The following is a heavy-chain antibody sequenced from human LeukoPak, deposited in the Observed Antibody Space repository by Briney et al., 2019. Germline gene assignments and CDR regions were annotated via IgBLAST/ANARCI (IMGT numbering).Heavy chain of an antibody. CDR1: GYTLTELS. CDR2: INPSGGST. J-gene: IGHJ5*02. Sequence: ASVKVSCKVSGYTLTELSMHWVRQAPGQGLEWMGIINPSGGSTSYAQKFQGRVTMTRDMSTSTVYMELSSLRSEDTAVYYCAREYYDSSGYSNWFDPWGQGTLVTVSS. CDR3: AREYYDSSGYSNWFDP. D-gene: IGHD3-22*01. V-gene: IGHV1-46*01.